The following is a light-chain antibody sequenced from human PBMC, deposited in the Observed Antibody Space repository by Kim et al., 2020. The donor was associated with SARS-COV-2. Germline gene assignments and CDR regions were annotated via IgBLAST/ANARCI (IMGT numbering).Light chain of an antibody. Sequence: SYELTQPPSVSVSPGQTASITCSGDKLGDKYACWYQQKAGKSPVMVIYQDNKRPSGIPERFSGSNSGNTATLTISGTQAMDEADYYCQAWDISTASYVFG. CDR2: QDN. J-gene: IGLJ1*01. V-gene: IGLV3-1*01. CDR1: KLGDKY. CDR3: QAWDISTASYV.